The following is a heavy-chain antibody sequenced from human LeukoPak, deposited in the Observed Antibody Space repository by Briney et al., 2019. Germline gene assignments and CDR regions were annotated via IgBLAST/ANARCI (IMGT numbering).Heavy chain of an antibody. CDR3: TREYSSGWEPFDY. J-gene: IGHJ4*02. D-gene: IGHD6-19*01. CDR1: GFTFSGSA. Sequence: GGSLKLSCAASGFTFSGSAMHWVRQASGKGLEWVGRIRSKANSYATAYAASVKGRFTISRDDSKNTAYPQMNSLKTEDTAVYYCTREYSSGWEPFDYWGQGTLVTVSS. V-gene: IGHV3-73*01. CDR2: IRSKANSYAT.